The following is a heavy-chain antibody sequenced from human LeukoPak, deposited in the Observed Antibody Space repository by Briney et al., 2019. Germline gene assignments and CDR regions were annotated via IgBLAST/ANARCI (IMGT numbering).Heavy chain of an antibody. Sequence: GGSLRLSCATSGFTFTIFGINWVRQAPGKGPEWVSYIDARSGITYYADSVQGRFTISRDNAKESVFLQMNGLRDDDAAVYYCARTYDFGRGPPGDAFDNWGQGTPVIVSS. CDR1: GFTFTIFG. D-gene: IGHD3-3*01. J-gene: IGHJ3*02. CDR2: IDARSGIT. V-gene: IGHV3-48*02. CDR3: ARTYDFGRGPPGDAFDN.